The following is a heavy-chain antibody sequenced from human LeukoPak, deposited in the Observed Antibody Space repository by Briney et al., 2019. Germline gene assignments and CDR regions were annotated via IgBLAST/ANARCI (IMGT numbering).Heavy chain of an antibody. Sequence: GGSLILSCAASGFTFDDYAMHWVRQAPGKGLEWVSGISWNSGSIGYADSVKGRFTISRDNAKNSLYLQMNSLRAEDTALYYCAPEGPIDYWGQGTLVTVSS. V-gene: IGHV3-9*01. J-gene: IGHJ4*02. CDR3: APEGPIDY. CDR2: ISWNSGSI. CDR1: GFTFDDYA.